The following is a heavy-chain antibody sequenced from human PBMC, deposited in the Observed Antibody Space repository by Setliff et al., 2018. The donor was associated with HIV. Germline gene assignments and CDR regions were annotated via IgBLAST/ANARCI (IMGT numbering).Heavy chain of an antibody. Sequence: ASVKVSCKTSGYTFTSYDINWARMATGQGLEWMGWMNPNSGNAGYAQKFQGRVTMTRDTSISTAYLELSSLRSEDTAVYYCARGIIFSNGYSRDAFDLWGQGTMVTVSS. D-gene: IGHD3-22*01. CDR1: GYTFTSYD. V-gene: IGHV1-8*02. CDR2: MNPNSGNA. CDR3: ARGIIFSNGYSRDAFDL. J-gene: IGHJ3*01.